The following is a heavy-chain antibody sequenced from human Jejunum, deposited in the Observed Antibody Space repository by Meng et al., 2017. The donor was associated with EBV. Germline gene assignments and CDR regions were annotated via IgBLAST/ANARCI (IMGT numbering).Heavy chain of an antibody. Sequence: VQIQQVGAVLLKPSESLSLICAVYDGSFSGYYWSWIRQPPGKGLEWIGEISDNEGTKYNPSLKSRVTVSLDTSKNQFSLRLSSVTAADTALYYCARGPDHSKQGYWGQGTLVTVSS. CDR2: ISDNEGT. CDR3: ARGPDHSKQGY. D-gene: IGHD1-14*01. V-gene: IGHV4-34*01. J-gene: IGHJ4*02. CDR1: DGSFSGYY.